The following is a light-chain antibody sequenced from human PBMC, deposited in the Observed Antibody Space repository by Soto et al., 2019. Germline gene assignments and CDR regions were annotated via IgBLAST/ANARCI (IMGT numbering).Light chain of an antibody. CDR1: QNVSSY. J-gene: IGKJ4*01. Sequence: EIVLTQSPATLALSPGGSATLSCRASQNVSSYLAWYQQKPGQATRLLNYDASNRATDIPARFSGSGSGTDFTLTISSLEPEDFAVYYCQQRSNWVTFGGGTKVDIK. CDR2: DAS. V-gene: IGKV3-11*01. CDR3: QQRSNWVT.